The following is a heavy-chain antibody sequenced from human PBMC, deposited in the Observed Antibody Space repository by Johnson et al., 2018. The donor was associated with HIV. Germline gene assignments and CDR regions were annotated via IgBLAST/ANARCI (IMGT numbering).Heavy chain of an antibody. V-gene: IGHV3-9*01. CDR1: GFTFDDYA. D-gene: IGHD5-24*01. Sequence: VQLVESGGGLVQPGRSLRLSCAASGFTFDDYAMHWVRQVPGKGLEWVSGISWNSGSTGYADSVKGRFTISRDNAKNSLYLEMNSLRTEDTALYYCAKDQYGGTRRWYVWDAFDMWGQGTMVTVSS. CDR3: AKDQYGGTRRWYVWDAFDM. J-gene: IGHJ3*02. CDR2: ISWNSGST.